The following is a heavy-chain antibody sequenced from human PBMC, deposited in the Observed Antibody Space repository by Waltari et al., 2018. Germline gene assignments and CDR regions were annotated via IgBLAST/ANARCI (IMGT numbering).Heavy chain of an antibody. D-gene: IGHD2-21*01. CDR2: IIPIFGTA. CDR3: ARDWGAYCRGDCYFGWFDP. CDR1: GGTFSSYA. J-gene: IGHJ5*02. V-gene: IGHV1-69*14. Sequence: QVQLVQSGAEVKKPGSSVKVSCKASGGTFSSYAISWVRQAPGQGLEWMGGIIPIFGTANYAQKFQGRVTITADKSTSTAYMELSSLRSEDTAVYYCARDWGAYCRGDCYFGWFDPWGQGTLVTVSS.